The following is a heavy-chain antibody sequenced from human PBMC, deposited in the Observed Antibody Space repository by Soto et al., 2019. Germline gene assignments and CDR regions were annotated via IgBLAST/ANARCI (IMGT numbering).Heavy chain of an antibody. D-gene: IGHD3-22*01. CDR1: GGSFSGYY. J-gene: IGHJ4*02. Sequence: SETLSLTCAVYGGSFSGYYWSWIRQPPGKGPEWIGEINHSGSTNYNPSLKSRVTISVDTSKNQFSLKLSSVTAADTAVYYCATWPHYYDSSGYPFDYWGQGTLVTVSS. V-gene: IGHV4-34*01. CDR2: INHSGST. CDR3: ATWPHYYDSSGYPFDY.